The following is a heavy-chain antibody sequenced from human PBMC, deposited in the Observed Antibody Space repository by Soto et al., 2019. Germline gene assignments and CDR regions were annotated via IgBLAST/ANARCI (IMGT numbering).Heavy chain of an antibody. Sequence: VASVKVSFKASGYTFTGYYMHWVRRAPGQGLEWMGWINPNSGGTNYAQKFQGRVTMTRDTSISTAYMELSRLRSDDTAVYYCARVYYCSSTSCDGWFDPWGQGTLVTVSS. D-gene: IGHD2-2*01. CDR2: INPNSGGT. J-gene: IGHJ5*02. CDR3: ARVYYCSSTSCDGWFDP. CDR1: GYTFTGYY. V-gene: IGHV1-2*02.